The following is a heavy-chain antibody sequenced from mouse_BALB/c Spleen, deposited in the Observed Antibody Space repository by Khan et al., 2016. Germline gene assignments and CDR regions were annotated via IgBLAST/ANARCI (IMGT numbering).Heavy chain of an antibody. Sequence: VQLLESRPRPVAPSQSLSITCSVSGFSLTTYGLHSVRQPPGKGMVWLVLIWSDGSTTYISALEARHDISKDDSNSQVLVQMNSQRKEDTAMNYCAKNNRTIGTNGCGYIDVWGAGTTVNVSS. V-gene: IGHV2-6*02. CDR1: GFSLTTYG. CDR2: IWSDGST. D-gene: IGHD2-14*01. J-gene: IGHJ1*01. CDR3: AKNNRTIGTNGCGYIDV.